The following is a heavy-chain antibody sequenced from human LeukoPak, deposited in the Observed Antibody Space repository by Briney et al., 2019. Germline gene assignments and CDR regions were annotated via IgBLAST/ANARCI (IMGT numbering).Heavy chain of an antibody. J-gene: IGHJ6*02. CDR1: GFTFSTYG. CDR3: ARGPGLQGRDGYNHYYYGLDV. V-gene: IGHV3-30*03. Sequence: GRSLRLSCAASGFTFSTYGMHWARQAPGKGLDWVAVISYDGNDKYYADPVKGRFTISRDNSKNTLYLQMNSLRAEDTAVYYCARGPGLQGRDGYNHYYYGLDVWGQGTKVTVSS. D-gene: IGHD5-24*01. CDR2: ISYDGNDK.